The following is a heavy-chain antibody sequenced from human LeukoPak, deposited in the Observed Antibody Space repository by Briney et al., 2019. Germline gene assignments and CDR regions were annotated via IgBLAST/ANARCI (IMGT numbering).Heavy chain of an antibody. V-gene: IGHV3-23*01. D-gene: IGHD6-19*01. Sequence: GGSLRLSCAASGFTFSSYAMRWVRQAPGKGLEWVSAISGSGGSTYYADSVKGRFTISRDNSKNTLYLQMNSLRAEDTAVYYCAKFGQWLVLWEHDALDIWGQGTMVTVSS. J-gene: IGHJ3*02. CDR2: ISGSGGST. CDR3: AKFGQWLVLWEHDALDI. CDR1: GFTFSSYA.